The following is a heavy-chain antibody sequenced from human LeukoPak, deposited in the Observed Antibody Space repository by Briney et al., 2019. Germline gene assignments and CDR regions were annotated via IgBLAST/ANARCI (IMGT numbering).Heavy chain of an antibody. Sequence: SETLSLTCTVSGGSISSYYWSWIWQPPGKGLEWIGYIYYSGSTNYNPSLKSRVTISVDTSKNQFSLKLSSVTAADTAVYYCARIGTYYYERAFDIWGQGTMVTVSS. CDR3: ARIGTYYYERAFDI. CDR1: GGSISSYY. J-gene: IGHJ3*02. D-gene: IGHD3-22*01. V-gene: IGHV4-59*01. CDR2: IYYSGST.